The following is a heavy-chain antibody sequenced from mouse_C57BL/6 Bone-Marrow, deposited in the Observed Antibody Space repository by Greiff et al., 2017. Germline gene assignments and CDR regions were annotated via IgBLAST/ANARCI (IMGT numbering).Heavy chain of an antibody. J-gene: IGHJ2*01. CDR3: ARERLSVYYFDY. CDR1: GYTFTSYW. V-gene: IGHV1-50*01. Sequence: VQLKQPGAELVKPGASVKLSCKASGYTFTSYWMQWVKQRPGQGLEWIGEIDPSDSYTNYNQKFKGKATLTVDTSSSTAYMQLSSLTSEDSAVYYCARERLSVYYFDYWGQGTTLTVSS. CDR2: IDPSDSYT.